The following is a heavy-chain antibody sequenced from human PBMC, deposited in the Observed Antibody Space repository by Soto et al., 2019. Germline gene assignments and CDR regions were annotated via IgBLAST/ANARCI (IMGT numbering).Heavy chain of an antibody. CDR3: ARDLVVSAAAVYHFFGY. CDR2: FNLIRGGT. V-gene: IGHV1-2*02. J-gene: IGHJ4*01. Sequence: ASVKVSCKASGYAFPDYYVRWVRRAPGQGLEWVGWFNLIRGGTNYARKFQGRVTMARDASITTTYMELTRLRSDETDVYNSARDLVVSAAAVYHFFGYWGQGTLVTVSS. CDR1: GYAFPDYY. D-gene: IGHD6-13*01.